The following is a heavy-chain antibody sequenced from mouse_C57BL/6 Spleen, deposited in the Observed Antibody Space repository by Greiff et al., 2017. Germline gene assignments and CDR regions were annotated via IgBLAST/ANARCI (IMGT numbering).Heavy chain of an antibody. V-gene: IGHV1-64*01. CDR2: IHPNSGST. Sequence: QVQLQQPGAELVKPGASVMLSCKASGYTFTSYWMHWVKQRPGQGLEWIGMIHPNSGSTNYNEKFKSKATLTVDKSSSTAYMQLSSLTSEDSAVYYCARSPSYWGQGALVTVSA. J-gene: IGHJ3*01. CDR3: ARSPSY. CDR1: GYTFTSYW.